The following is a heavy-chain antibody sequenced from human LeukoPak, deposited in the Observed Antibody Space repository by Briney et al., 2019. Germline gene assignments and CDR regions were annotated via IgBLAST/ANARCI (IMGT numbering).Heavy chain of an antibody. CDR3: ANGSSGPFYLGDTYYYGMDV. V-gene: IGHV3-23*01. Sequence: GGSLRLSCAASGFTFSSYVMTWVRQAPGRGLEWVSAITGSGGSTYYADSVKGRFTISRDNSKNTLYLQMNSLRAEDTAVYYCANGSSGPFYLGDTYYYGMDVWGQGTTVTVSS. J-gene: IGHJ6*02. CDR2: ITGSGGST. CDR1: GFTFSSYV. D-gene: IGHD3-22*01.